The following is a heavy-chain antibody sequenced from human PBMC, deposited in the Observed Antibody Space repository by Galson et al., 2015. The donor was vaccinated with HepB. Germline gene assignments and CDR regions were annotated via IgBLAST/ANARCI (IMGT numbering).Heavy chain of an antibody. Sequence: SLRVSCAASGFTFSSYAMNWVRQAPGKGLEWVSGISGSGGRTYDADSVKGRFTISRDNSKNTLFVQMNSLRVEDTAVYYCAKEPVHGDYDSWSGYYFDSWGQGTLVIVSS. CDR1: GFTFSSYA. CDR3: AKEPVHGDYDSWSGYYFDS. D-gene: IGHD3-3*01. CDR2: ISGSGGRT. J-gene: IGHJ4*02. V-gene: IGHV3-23*01.